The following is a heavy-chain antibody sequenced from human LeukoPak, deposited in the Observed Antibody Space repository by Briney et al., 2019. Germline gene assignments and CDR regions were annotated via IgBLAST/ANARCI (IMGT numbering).Heavy chain of an antibody. CDR3: AKWMVRRDFWSGAFDI. V-gene: IGHV3-23*01. CDR2: ISGSGYNS. J-gene: IGHJ3*02. D-gene: IGHD3-3*01. CDR1: GFTFSSYG. Sequence: GGSLRLSCAASGFTFSSYGMHWVRQAPGKGLEWVSAISGSGYNSYYADSVKGRFTISRDNSKNTLFLQMNSLRGEDTAIYYCAKWMVRRDFWSGAFDIWGQGTMVTV.